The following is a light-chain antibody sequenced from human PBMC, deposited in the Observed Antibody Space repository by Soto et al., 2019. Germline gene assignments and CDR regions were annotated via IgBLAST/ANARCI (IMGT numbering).Light chain of an antibody. J-gene: IGKJ4*01. Sequence: AIQMTQSPSSLSASVGDRVTITCRASQGIRNDLGWYQQKPGKAPRLLIYAASTLQSGVPPRFSGSGSGTDFTLTIGGLQPEDFATYYCLHDYDYPLTFGGGTKVGIK. CDR2: AAS. CDR1: QGIRND. CDR3: LHDYDYPLT. V-gene: IGKV1-6*01.